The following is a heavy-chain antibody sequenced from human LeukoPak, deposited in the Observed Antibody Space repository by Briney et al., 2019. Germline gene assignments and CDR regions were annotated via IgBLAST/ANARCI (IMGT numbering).Heavy chain of an antibody. D-gene: IGHD4-17*01. V-gene: IGHV3-48*02. CDR2: ISGSTSNI. CDR1: GFTFTTYS. CDR3: ARDLYGDYSFDY. J-gene: IGHJ4*02. Sequence: GGSLRLSCAASGFTFTTYSMNWVRQAPGKGLEWVSYISGSTSNIKYADSVMGRFTISRDNPKNSLYLQMNSLRDEDTAVYYCARDLYGDYSFDYWGQGTLVTVSS.